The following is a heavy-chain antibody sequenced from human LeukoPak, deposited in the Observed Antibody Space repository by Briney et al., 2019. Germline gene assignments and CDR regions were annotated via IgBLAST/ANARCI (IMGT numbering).Heavy chain of an antibody. CDR3: ARDLVGPALDAFDI. CDR1: GYSFTSYW. Sequence: GESLKIPCKGSGYSFTSYWIGWVRQMPGKGLEWMGIIYPGDSDIKYNPSFQGQVTISADKSITTAYLQWSSLKASDTAMYYCARDLVGPALDAFDIWGQGTMVTVYS. J-gene: IGHJ3*02. V-gene: IGHV5-51*01. CDR2: IYPGDSDI. D-gene: IGHD1-26*01.